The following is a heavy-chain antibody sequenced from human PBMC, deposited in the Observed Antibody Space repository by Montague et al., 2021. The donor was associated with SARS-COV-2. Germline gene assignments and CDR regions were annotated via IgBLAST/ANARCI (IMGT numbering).Heavy chain of an antibody. CDR2: IYYSGST. V-gene: IGHV4-31*03. CDR3: ASTYGGNLGYYYYYMDV. J-gene: IGHJ6*03. D-gene: IGHD4-23*01. Sequence: TLSLTCTVSDGSISSGGYYWSWIRQHPGKGLEWIVHIYYSGSTYYNPSLKSRVTISVDMSKNQFSLKLSSVAAADTAVYYCASTYGGNLGYYYYYMDVWGKGTTVTVPS. CDR1: DGSISSGGYY.